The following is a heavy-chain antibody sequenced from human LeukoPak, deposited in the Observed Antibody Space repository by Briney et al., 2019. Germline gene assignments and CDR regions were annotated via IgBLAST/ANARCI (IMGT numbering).Heavy chain of an antibody. J-gene: IGHJ4*02. CDR3: AKVGEMYSSRVFLSHPFDY. Sequence: PGGSLRLSCAASGFTFSSYAMSWVRQAPGKGLEWVSAISGSGGSTYYADSVKGRFTISRDNSKNTLYLQMNSLRAEDTAVYYCAKVGEMYSSRVFLSHPFDYWGQGTLVTVSS. D-gene: IGHD6-13*01. V-gene: IGHV3-23*01. CDR2: ISGSGGST. CDR1: GFTFSSYA.